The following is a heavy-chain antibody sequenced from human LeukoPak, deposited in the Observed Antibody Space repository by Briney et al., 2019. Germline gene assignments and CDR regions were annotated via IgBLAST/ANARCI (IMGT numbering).Heavy chain of an antibody. D-gene: IGHD1-26*01. CDR1: GYSFTNYD. V-gene: IGHV1-8*01. J-gene: IGHJ4*02. CDR3: ARGGSYIDY. Sequence: ASVRVSCKASGYSFTNYDINWVRQAPGQGLEWMGWTNANSGHTGYAQMFQGRVTMTRNTSTNTAYMELSSLRSDDTAVYYCARGGSYIDYWGQGTLITVSS. CDR2: TNANSGHT.